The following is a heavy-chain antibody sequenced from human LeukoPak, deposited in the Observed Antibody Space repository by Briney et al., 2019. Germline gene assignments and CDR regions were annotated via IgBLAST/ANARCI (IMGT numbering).Heavy chain of an antibody. CDR3: AKNPSYYYDDNGFYGVDYYFDY. D-gene: IGHD3-22*01. V-gene: IGHV3-23*01. CDR2: ISGSGGST. Sequence: SGGSLRLSCAASGFTFSNYAISWVRQAPGKGLEFVSGISGSGGSTYDADSVKGRFTISRDNSKNTLYLQMNNLRAEDTAVHYCAKNPSYYYDDNGFYGVDYYFDYWGQGTLVTVSS. CDR1: GFTFSNYA. J-gene: IGHJ4*02.